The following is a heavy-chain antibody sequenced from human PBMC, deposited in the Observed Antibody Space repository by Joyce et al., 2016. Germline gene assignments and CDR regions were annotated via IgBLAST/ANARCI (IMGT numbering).Heavy chain of an antibody. CDR3: ARGRSPHDY. Sequence: QLQLQESGPGLVKPPETLSLTCTVSGGSISSTYYWGWIRQPPGKGLEWIGRIYYNGVSYHNPSLKGRVTLSVDTSKNQFSLNLSSVTAADTAVYYCARGRSPHDYWGQGTLVIVSS. CDR2: IYYNGVS. J-gene: IGHJ4*02. V-gene: IGHV4-39*07. CDR1: GGSISSTYY.